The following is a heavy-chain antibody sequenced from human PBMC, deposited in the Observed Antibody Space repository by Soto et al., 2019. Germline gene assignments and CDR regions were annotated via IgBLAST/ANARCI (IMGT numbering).Heavy chain of an antibody. CDR2: ISGSGGST. V-gene: IGHV3-23*01. J-gene: IGHJ4*02. CDR3: ANQKIQLWLPDY. Sequence: GGSLRLSCEASGFTFSSYAMSWVRQAPGKGLEWVSAISGSGGSTYYADSVKGRFTISRDNSKNTLYLQMNSLRAEDTAVYYCANQKIQLWLPDYWGQGTLVTVSS. CDR1: GFTFSSYA. D-gene: IGHD5-18*01.